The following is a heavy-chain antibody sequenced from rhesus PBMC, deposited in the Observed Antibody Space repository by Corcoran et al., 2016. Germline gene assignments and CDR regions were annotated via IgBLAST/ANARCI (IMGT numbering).Heavy chain of an antibody. CDR2: IYGSGGST. Sequence: QLQLQESAPGLVKPSETLSLTCAVSGGSISSSTWLIWIRQSPGKGLERIGGIYGSGGSTDYNPSLKSRVTISIDASKNQVSLKLSSLTAADTAVYYCARDPTWNNCDYGGQGVLVTVSS. V-gene: IGHV4-93*01. D-gene: IGHD1-38*01. CDR3: ARDPTWNNCDY. CDR1: GGSISSSTW. J-gene: IGHJ4*01.